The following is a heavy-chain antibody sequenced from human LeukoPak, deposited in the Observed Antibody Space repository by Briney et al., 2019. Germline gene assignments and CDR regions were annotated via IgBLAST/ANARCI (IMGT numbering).Heavy chain of an antibody. J-gene: IGHJ6*03. CDR1: GGSISSYY. D-gene: IGHD6-13*01. V-gene: IGHV4-59*08. CDR3: ARADYSSTWSHDYYYMDV. CDR2: IYYSGYT. Sequence: PSETLSLTCTVSGGSISSYYWSWIRQPPGKGLKWIGNIYYSGYTTYSPSLRSRVTISVDTSKNQFSLKLSSVTAADTAVYYCARADYSSTWSHDYYYMDVWGKGTTVTVSS.